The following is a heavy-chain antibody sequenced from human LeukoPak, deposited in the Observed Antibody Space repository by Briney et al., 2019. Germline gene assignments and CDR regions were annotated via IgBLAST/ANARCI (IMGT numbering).Heavy chain of an antibody. V-gene: IGHV3-48*03. J-gene: IGHJ5*02. CDR2: ISSSGSTI. CDR3: ARGSYYYGSGPRGWWFDP. D-gene: IGHD3-10*01. CDR1: GFTFTTYE. Sequence: QPGGSLRLSCAASGFTFTTYEMNWVRQAPGKGLEWVSYISSSGSTIYYADSVKGRFTISRDNAKNSLYLQMNSLRAEDTAVYYCARGSYYYGSGPRGWWFDPWGQGTLVTVSS.